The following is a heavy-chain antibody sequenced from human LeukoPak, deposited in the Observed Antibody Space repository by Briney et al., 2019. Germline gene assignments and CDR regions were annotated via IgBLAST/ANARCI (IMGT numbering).Heavy chain of an antibody. J-gene: IGHJ6*02. CDR2: IYHSGST. CDR1: GGSISSSNW. CDR3: ARPFFDYHYGMDV. Sequence: SGTLSLTCAVSGGSISSSNWWSWVRQPPGKGLEWIGEIYHSGSTNYNPSLKSRVTISVDKSKNQFSLKLSSVTAADTAVYYCARPFFDYHYGMDVWGQGTTVTVSS. V-gene: IGHV4-4*02. D-gene: IGHD3-9*01.